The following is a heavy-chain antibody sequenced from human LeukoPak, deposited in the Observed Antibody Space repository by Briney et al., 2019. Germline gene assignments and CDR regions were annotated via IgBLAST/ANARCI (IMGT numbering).Heavy chain of an antibody. V-gene: IGHV3-11*04. CDR1: GFTFSDYY. CDR2: ISSSGSTI. J-gene: IGHJ6*02. CDR3: AFSTRTDFSEWLLYYYYYYGMDV. D-gene: IGHD3-3*01. Sequence: GGSLRLSCAASGFTFSDYYMSWIRQAPGKGLEWVSYISSSGSTIYYADSVKGRFTISRDNAKNSLYLQMNSLRAEDTAVYYCAFSTRTDFSEWLLYYYYYYGMDVWGQGTTVTVSS.